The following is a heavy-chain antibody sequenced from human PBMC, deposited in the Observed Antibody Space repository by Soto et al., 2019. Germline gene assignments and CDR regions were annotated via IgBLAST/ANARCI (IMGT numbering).Heavy chain of an antibody. CDR3: AVHSTTWFRDYFQN. V-gene: IGHV3-15*01. D-gene: IGHD3-10*01. Sequence: EVQLEESGGDLVKPGGSLTLSCVASGFTLSDAWMSWVRQPPGKGLEWVGRIKSKTDGGTIDYAAPVKGRFTISRHDSRNRLYLEINSLKTEDTAVYYCAVHSTTWFRDYFQNWGQGTLVTVSS. CDR1: GFTLSDAW. CDR2: IKSKTDGGTI. J-gene: IGHJ1*01.